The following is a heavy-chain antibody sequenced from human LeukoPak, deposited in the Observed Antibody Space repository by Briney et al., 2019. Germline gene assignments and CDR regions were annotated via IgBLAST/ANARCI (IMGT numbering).Heavy chain of an antibody. D-gene: IGHD3-9*01. V-gene: IGHV3-48*03. CDR1: GFTFSSYE. CDR2: ISSSGSNK. CDR3: ARGALYDILTGCGY. J-gene: IGHJ4*02. Sequence: GGSLRLSCAASGFTFSSYEMNWVRQAPGKGLEWVSYISSSGSNKYYADSVKGRFTISRDNAKNSLYLQMNSLRADDTGGDYCARGALYDILTGCGYWGQGTLVTVSS.